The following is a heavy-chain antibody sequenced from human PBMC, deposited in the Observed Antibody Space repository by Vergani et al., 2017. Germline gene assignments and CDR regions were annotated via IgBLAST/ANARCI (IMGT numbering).Heavy chain of an antibody. CDR3: ARELAVTTFHAFDI. D-gene: IGHD4-17*01. J-gene: IGHJ3*02. V-gene: IGHV4-31*03. CDR1: GGSFSAYY. Sequence: QVQLQQWGAGLLKPSETLSLTCTVYGGSFSAYYWSWIRQHPGKGLEWIGYIYYSGSTYYNPSLKSRVTISVDTSKNQFSLKLSSVTAADTAVYYCARELAVTTFHAFDIWGQGTMVTVSS. CDR2: IYYSGST.